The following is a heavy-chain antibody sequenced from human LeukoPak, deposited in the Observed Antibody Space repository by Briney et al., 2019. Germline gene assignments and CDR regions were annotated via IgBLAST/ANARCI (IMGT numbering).Heavy chain of an antibody. CDR3: ARGQSVGWEIGVCDF. D-gene: IGHD1-26*01. Sequence: GGSLRLSCAVSGVSFSGYAMHWVRQAPGKGLVWVGLIKYDASDEYYADSVKGRFTISRDDSRNTLYLQMTSLRAEDTAVYYCARGQSVGWEIGVCDFWGQGSLVTVAS. J-gene: IGHJ4*02. V-gene: IGHV3-33*01. CDR1: GVSFSGYA. CDR2: IKYDASDE.